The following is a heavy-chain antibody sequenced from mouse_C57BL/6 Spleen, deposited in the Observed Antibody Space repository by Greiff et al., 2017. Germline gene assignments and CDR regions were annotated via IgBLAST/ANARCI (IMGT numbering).Heavy chain of an antibody. V-gene: IGHV1-80*01. J-gene: IGHJ2*01. CDR2: IYPGDGDT. Sequence: VQLQQSGAELVKPGASVKISCKASGYAFSSYWMNWVQQRPGKGLEWIGQIYPGDGDTNYNGKFKGKATLTADKSSSAAYMQLSSLTSEDSAVYFCARGITTVVATGDYYDYWGQGTTLT. CDR1: GYAFSSYW. CDR3: ARGITTVVATGDYYDY. D-gene: IGHD1-1*01.